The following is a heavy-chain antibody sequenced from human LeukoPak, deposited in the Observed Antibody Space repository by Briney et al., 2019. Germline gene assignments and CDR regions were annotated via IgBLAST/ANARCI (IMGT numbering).Heavy chain of an antibody. CDR1: GYTFYSHG. CDR2: ISTFTGNT. D-gene: IGHD7-27*01. CDR3: ARGVWGDAFDI. V-gene: IGHV1-18*01. J-gene: IGHJ3*02. Sequence: ASVKVSYKASGYTFYSHGVTWVRQAPGQGLEWMGWISTFTGNTNYAQKFQDRATMTTDTSTSTAYMELRSLRSDDTAMYYCARGVWGDAFDIWGQGTTVTVSS.